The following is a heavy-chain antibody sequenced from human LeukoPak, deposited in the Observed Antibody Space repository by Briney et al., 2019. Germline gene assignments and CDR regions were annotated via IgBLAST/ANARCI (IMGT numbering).Heavy chain of an antibody. Sequence: GGSLRLSCAASGFTFSTSGMHWVRQAPGKGLEWMAVTSYDGNNKDYADSVKGRIIISRDNSKNTLYLQMNSLRAEDTAVYYSAKDWAYYDSSGYLDYWGQGTLVTVSS. D-gene: IGHD3-22*01. CDR3: AKDWAYYDSSGYLDY. CDR2: TSYDGNNK. J-gene: IGHJ4*02. CDR1: GFTFSTSG. V-gene: IGHV3-30*18.